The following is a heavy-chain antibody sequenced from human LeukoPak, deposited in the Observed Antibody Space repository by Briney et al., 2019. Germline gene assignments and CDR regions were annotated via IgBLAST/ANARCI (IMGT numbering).Heavy chain of an antibody. J-gene: IGHJ6*02. CDR1: GFTFSSYG. D-gene: IGHD4-11*01. Sequence: PGGSLRLSCAASGFTFSSYGMHWVRQAPGKGLEWVAVIWYDGSNKYYADSVKGPFTISRDNSKNTLYLQMNSLRAEDTAVYYCARDTGYYYYGMDVWGQGTTVTVSS. CDR3: ARDTGYYYYGMDV. CDR2: IWYDGSNK. V-gene: IGHV3-33*01.